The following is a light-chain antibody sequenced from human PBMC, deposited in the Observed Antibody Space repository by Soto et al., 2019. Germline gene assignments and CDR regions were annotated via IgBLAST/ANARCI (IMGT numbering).Light chain of an antibody. J-gene: IGKJ3*01. CDR3: QQYNSYPLT. V-gene: IGKV1-5*03. CDR2: KAS. CDR1: PSISSW. Sequence: DIQMTQSPSTLSASVGDRVTITCRASPSISSWLAWYQQNPGKAPKLLIYKASNLESGVPSRFSGSRSGTEFTLTISSLQPDDFATYYCQQYNSYPLTFGPGTKVDIK.